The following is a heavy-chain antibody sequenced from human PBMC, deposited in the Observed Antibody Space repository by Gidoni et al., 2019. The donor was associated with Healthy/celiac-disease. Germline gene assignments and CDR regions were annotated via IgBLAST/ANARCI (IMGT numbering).Heavy chain of an antibody. V-gene: IGHV4-61*01. CDR3: AREGGGITPHPFDP. CDR1: GGSVSSGSYY. Sequence: QVQLQESGPGLVKPSETLSPTCTVYGGSVSSGSYYWSWIRQPPGKGLEWIGYIYYSGSTNYNPSLKSRVTISVDTSKNQFSLKLSSVTAADTAVYYCAREGGGITPHPFDPWGQGTLVTVSS. D-gene: IGHD3-10*01. J-gene: IGHJ5*02. CDR2: IYYSGST.